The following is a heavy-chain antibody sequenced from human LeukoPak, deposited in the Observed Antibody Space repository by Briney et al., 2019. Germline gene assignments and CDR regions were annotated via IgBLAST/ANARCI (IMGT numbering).Heavy chain of an antibody. J-gene: IGHJ4*02. Sequence: PGGSLRLSCAASGFTFSSYGMHWVRQAPGKGLEWVAFIRYDGSNKYYADSVKGRFTISRDNSKNTLYLQMNSLRAEDTAVYYCAKVSYDSSGYYEGDDYWGQGTLVTVSS. CDR3: AKVSYDSSGYYEGDDY. D-gene: IGHD3-22*01. CDR2: IRYDGSNK. V-gene: IGHV3-30*02. CDR1: GFTFSSYG.